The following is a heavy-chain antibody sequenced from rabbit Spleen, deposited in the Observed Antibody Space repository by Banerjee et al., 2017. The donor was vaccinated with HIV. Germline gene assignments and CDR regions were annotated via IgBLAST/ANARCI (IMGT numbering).Heavy chain of an antibody. D-gene: IGHD1-1*01. CDR1: GFSFSSSYY. CDR3: ARHDSASNGWLLEL. J-gene: IGHJ4*01. Sequence: QSLEESGGGLVKPEGSLTLTCTASGFSFSSSYYMCWVRQAPGKGLEWIACIYAGSSGNTYFASWAKGRFTISKTSSTTVTLQMTSLTAADTATYFCARHDSASNGWLLELWGPGTLVTVS. V-gene: IGHV1S40*01. CDR2: IYAGSSGNT.